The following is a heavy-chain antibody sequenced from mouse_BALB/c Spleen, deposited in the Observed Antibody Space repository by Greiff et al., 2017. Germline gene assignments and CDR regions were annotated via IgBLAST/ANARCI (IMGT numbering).Heavy chain of an antibody. J-gene: IGHJ1*01. CDR2: IYPGNSDT. Sequence: EVQLQQSGTVLARPGASVKMSCKASGYTFTSYWMHWVKQRPGQGLEWIGAIYPGNSDTSYNQKFKGKAKLTAVTSTSTAYMELSSLTNEDSAVYYCTGTTVLYWYFDVWGAGTTVTVSS. D-gene: IGHD1-1*01. CDR1: GYTFTSYW. CDR3: TGTTVLYWYFDV. V-gene: IGHV1-5*01.